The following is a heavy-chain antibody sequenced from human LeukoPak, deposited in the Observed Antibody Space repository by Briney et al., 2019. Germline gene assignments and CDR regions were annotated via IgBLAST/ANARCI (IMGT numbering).Heavy chain of an antibody. CDR2: IYYSGST. D-gene: IGHD6-13*01. CDR3: ARQAAYYYYMDV. CDR1: GGSISSYY. V-gene: IGHV4-59*01. J-gene: IGHJ6*03. Sequence: SETLSLTCTVSGGSISSYYWGWIRQPPGKGLEWIGYIYYSGSTNYNPSLKSRVTISVDTSKNQFSLKLSSVTAADTAVYYCARQAAYYYYMDVWGKGTTVTVSS.